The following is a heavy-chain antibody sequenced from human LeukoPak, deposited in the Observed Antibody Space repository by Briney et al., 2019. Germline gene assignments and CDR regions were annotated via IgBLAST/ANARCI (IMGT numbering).Heavy chain of an antibody. V-gene: IGHV1-69*01. CDR3: ARGGPDYDSSGYYYAWY. D-gene: IGHD3-22*01. CDR2: IIPIFGTA. J-gene: IGHJ4*02. CDR1: GGTFSSYA. Sequence: SVKVSCKASGGTFSSYAISWVRQAPGQGLEWMGGIIPIFGTANYAQKFQGRVTITADESTSTAYMELSSLRSEDTAVYYCARGGPDYDSSGYYYAWYWGQGTLVTVSS.